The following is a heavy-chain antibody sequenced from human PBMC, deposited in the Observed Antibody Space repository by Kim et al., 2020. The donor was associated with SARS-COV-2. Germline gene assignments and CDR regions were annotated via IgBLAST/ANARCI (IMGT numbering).Heavy chain of an antibody. J-gene: IGHJ6*02. CDR2: ITYDGSNK. CDR1: GFTFSSCA. CDR3: ARDPSSRLRGLTYSYYGMDV. Sequence: GGSLRLSCAASGFTFSSCAIHWVRQAPGKGLEWVAVITYDGSNKNYTDSVKGRFTISRDNTKNTLYLQMNSLRAEDTALYYCARDPSSRLRGLTYSYYGMDVWGQGATVTVSS. D-gene: IGHD3-10*01. V-gene: IGHV3-30-3*01.